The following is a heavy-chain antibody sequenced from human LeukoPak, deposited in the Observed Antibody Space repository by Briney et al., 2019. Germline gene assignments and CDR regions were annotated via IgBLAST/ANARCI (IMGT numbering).Heavy chain of an antibody. J-gene: IGHJ3*02. Sequence: PSETLSLTCSVSGGSISRYYWSWIRQPAGKGLEWIGRIYAGGSTNYNPSLKSRVTISVDTSKNQFSLKLSSVTAADTAVYYCARDRGMVAYDIWGQGTMVTVSS. CDR1: GGSISRYY. CDR2: IYAGGST. D-gene: IGHD2-8*01. CDR3: ARDRGMVAYDI. V-gene: IGHV4-4*07.